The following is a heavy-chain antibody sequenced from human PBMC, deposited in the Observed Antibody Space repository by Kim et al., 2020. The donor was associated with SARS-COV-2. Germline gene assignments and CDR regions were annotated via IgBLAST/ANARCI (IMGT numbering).Heavy chain of an antibody. Sequence: SETLSLTCTVSGGSISSGGYYWSWIRQHPGKGLEWIGYIYYSGSTYYNPSLKSRVTISVDTSKNQVSLKLSSVTAADTAVYHCARAGFDYGDYVWGWFDPWGQGTLVTVSS. V-gene: IGHV4-31*03. D-gene: IGHD4-17*01. J-gene: IGHJ5*02. CDR1: GGSISSGGYY. CDR3: ARAGFDYGDYVWGWFDP. CDR2: IYYSGST.